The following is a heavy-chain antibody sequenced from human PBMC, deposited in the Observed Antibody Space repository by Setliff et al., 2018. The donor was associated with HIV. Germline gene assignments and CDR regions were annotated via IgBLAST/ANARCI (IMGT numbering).Heavy chain of an antibody. D-gene: IGHD1-26*01. Sequence: GGSLRLSCAASGFAFSIHWMHGVRQAPGQGLVWVSGINNDTTTTTYADSVKGRFSISRDNAKNTLYLEMNGLRGEDTAVYYCVIFSYSSGWGQGTQVTVSS. CDR2: INNDTTTT. CDR1: GFAFSIHW. J-gene: IGHJ1*01. V-gene: IGHV3-74*01. CDR3: VIFSYSSG.